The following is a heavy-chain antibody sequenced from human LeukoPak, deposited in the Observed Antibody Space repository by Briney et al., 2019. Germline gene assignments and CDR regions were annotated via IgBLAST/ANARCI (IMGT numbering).Heavy chain of an antibody. V-gene: IGHV3-23*01. CDR2: SGDSDGST. Sequence: RPGGSLRLSCAASGFTFSGSGISWVRQPPGKGLEWISSSGDSDGSTYYADSLKGRFTISRDNSKNTLYLQMNNLRAEDTAVYYCAKGGCRGTCNPLAYWGQGALVTVSP. CDR1: GFTFSGSG. J-gene: IGHJ4*02. CDR3: AKGGCRGTCNPLAY. D-gene: IGHD2-15*01.